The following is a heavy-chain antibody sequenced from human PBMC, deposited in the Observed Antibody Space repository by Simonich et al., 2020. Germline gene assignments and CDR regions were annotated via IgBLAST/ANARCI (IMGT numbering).Heavy chain of an antibody. D-gene: IGHD3-9*01. J-gene: IGHJ3*02. CDR2: IKQDGSEK. V-gene: IGHV3-7*01. CDR1: GFTFSSYW. CDR3: ACLGTGDAFDI. Sequence: EVQLVESGGGLVQPGGSLRLSCAASGFTFSSYWMSWVRQAPGEGLEWVANIKQDGSEKYDVDSVKGRFTISRDNAKNSLYLQMNSLRAEDTAVYYCACLGTGDAFDIWGQGTMVTVSS.